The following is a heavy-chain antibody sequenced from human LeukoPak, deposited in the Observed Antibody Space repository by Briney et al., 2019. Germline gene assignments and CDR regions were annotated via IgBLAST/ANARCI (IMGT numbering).Heavy chain of an antibody. J-gene: IGHJ3*02. D-gene: IGHD1-26*01. Sequence: GGSLRLSCVASGFTFSSYAMTWVRQAPGRGLEWVSAISGSDDSTYYADSVKGRFTISRDNSKNTLYLQMNSLRAEDTAVYYCARGGSYLSAFDIWGQGTMVTVSS. CDR2: ISGSDDST. CDR1: GFTFSSYA. V-gene: IGHV3-23*01. CDR3: ARGGSYLSAFDI.